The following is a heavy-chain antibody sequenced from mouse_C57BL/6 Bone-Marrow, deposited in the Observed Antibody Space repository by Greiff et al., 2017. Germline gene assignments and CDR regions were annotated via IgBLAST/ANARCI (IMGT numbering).Heavy chain of an antibody. Sequence: EVKLQASGAELVRPGASVKLSCTASGFNIKDDYMHWVKQRPEQGLEWIGWIDPENGDTEYASKFQGKATITADTSSNTAYLQLTSLTSEATAVYYCTFITTVPGDYWGQGTTLTVSS. V-gene: IGHV14-4*01. D-gene: IGHD1-1*01. CDR2: IDPENGDT. CDR1: GFNIKDDY. J-gene: IGHJ2*01. CDR3: TFITTVPGDY.